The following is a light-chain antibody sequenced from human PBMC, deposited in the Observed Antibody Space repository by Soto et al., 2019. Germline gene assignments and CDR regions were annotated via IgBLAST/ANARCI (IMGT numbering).Light chain of an antibody. CDR2: LGS. CDR3: VQALQSPPWT. J-gene: IGKJ1*01. Sequence: DIVVTQSPLTLPVTPGETASISCRSSQSLLHSNGYNYLDWYLQKPGQSPQLLIYLGSNRASGVPDRFSGSGSGTDFTLKISRVEADDVGVYYCVQALQSPPWTFGQGTKVEIK. V-gene: IGKV2-28*01. CDR1: QSLLHSNGYNY.